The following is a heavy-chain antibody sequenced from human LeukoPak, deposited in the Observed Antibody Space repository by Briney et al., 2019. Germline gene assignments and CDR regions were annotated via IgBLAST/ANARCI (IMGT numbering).Heavy chain of an antibody. Sequence: ASVKVSCKVSGYTLTELSMHWVRQAPGKGLEWMGGFDPEDGETIYAQKFQGRVTMTEDTSTDTAYMELSSLRSEDTAVYYCAGSFSLDIAVAATLDYWGQGTLVTVSS. D-gene: IGHD6-19*01. CDR2: FDPEDGET. CDR3: AGSFSLDIAVAATLDY. J-gene: IGHJ4*02. V-gene: IGHV1-24*01. CDR1: GYTLTELS.